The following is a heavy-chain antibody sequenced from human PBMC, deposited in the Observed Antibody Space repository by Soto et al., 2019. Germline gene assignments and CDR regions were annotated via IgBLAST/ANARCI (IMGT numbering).Heavy chain of an antibody. V-gene: IGHV1-69*01. D-gene: IGHD6-6*01. J-gene: IGHJ5*02. CDR2: LIPIFGAA. CDR3: ARGRSSPDFDH. Sequence: QVQLVQSGAEVRKPGSSVKVSCKISGGTFTNSVISWLRQAPGQGLEWMGGLIPIFGAANLAQKFQGIVTITADESTSTVNMELSSLTSEDTAVYYCARGRSSPDFDHWGQGTLVTVSS. CDR1: GGTFTNSV.